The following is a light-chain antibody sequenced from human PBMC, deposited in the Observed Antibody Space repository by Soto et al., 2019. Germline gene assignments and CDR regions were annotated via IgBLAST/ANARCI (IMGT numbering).Light chain of an antibody. CDR1: SSDVGGYNY. V-gene: IGLV2-14*03. Sequence: QSALTQPASVSGSPGQSITISCTGTSSDVGGYNYVSWYQHHPGKAPKLMIYDVTNRPSGVSNRFSGSKSGNTASLTISGLQAEDEADYYCSSYTTSSTVAFVGGTKLTVL. J-gene: IGLJ2*01. CDR3: SSYTTSSTVA. CDR2: DVT.